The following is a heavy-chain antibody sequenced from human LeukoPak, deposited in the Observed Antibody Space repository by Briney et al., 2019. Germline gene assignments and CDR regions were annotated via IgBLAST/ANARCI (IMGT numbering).Heavy chain of an antibody. CDR2: IRTDGGET. V-gene: IGHV3-74*01. CDR1: GFTFSDYW. D-gene: IGHD1-26*01. J-gene: IGHJ4*02. CDR3: ARNLVGSDTSDFDS. Sequence: PGRSLRLSCAASGFTFSDYWMHWVRQAPGKGLVWVSRIRTDGGETNYEDSVKGRFTISRDNARNTLYLQMSSLRADDTAIYYCARNLVGSDTSDFDSWGQGTLVTVSS.